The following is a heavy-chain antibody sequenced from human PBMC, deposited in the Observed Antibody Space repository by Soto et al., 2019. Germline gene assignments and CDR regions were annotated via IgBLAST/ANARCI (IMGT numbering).Heavy chain of an antibody. V-gene: IGHV3-23*01. CDR2: ISGSGGST. Sequence: GSLRLSCAASGFTFSSYAMTWVRQAPGKGLEWVSAISGSGGSTYYADSVKGRSTISRDNSKNTLYLQMNSLRAEDTAVYYCAKGIAVAARGYWGQGTLVTVSS. CDR1: GFTFSSYA. J-gene: IGHJ4*02. D-gene: IGHD6-19*01. CDR3: AKGIAVAARGY.